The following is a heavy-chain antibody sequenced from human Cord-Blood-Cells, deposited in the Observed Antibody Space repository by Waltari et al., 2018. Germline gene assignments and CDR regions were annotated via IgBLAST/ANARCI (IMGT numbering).Heavy chain of an antibody. J-gene: IGHJ4*02. CDR2: INPNSGGT. D-gene: IGHD6-19*01. CDR1: GYTFTGYY. V-gene: IGHV1-2*02. CDR3: ARELVGGYSSGWFDY. Sequence: QVQLVQSGAEVKKPGASVKVSCKASGYTFTGYYMHWVRQAPGQGLEWMGWINPNSGGTNYAQKFQGRVTMTRDTSISTAYMELSRLRSDDTAVYYCARELVGGYSSGWFDYWGQGTLVTVSS.